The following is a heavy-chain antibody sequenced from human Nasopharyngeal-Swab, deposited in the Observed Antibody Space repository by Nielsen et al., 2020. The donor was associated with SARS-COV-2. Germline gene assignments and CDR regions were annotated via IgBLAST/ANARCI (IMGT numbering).Heavy chain of an antibody. J-gene: IGHJ4*02. CDR1: GFTFSSYA. CDR2: ISYDGSNK. V-gene: IGHV3-30*04. CDR3: ARDGPVSYSSGWYFTPDLNGSFDY. D-gene: IGHD6-19*01. Sequence: GESLKISCAASGFTFSSYAMHWVRQAPGKGLEWVAVISYDGSNKYYADSVKGRFTISRDNSKNTLYLQMNSLRAKDTAVYYCARDGPVSYSSGWYFTPDLNGSFDYWGQGTLVTVSS.